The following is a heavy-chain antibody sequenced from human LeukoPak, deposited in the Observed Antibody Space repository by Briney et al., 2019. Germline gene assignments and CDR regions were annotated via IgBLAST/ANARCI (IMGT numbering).Heavy chain of an antibody. J-gene: IGHJ4*02. CDR1: GYSFTNYY. Sequence: ASVKVSCKASGYSFTNYYTHWVRQAPGQGLEWMGWINPNSGGTNYAQKFQGRVTVTRDTSIRTTYMELSRLRSDDTAVYFCARDLGWELVLDYWGQGTLVTVSS. V-gene: IGHV1-2*02. CDR3: ARDLGWELVLDY. D-gene: IGHD4-23*01. CDR2: INPNSGGT.